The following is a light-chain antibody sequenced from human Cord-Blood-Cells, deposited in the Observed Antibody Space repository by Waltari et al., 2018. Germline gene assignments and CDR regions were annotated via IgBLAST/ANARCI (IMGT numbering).Light chain of an antibody. CDR3: QQYNSYST. CDR1: QSISSW. J-gene: IGKJ1*01. CDR2: KAS. Sequence: DIQMTQSPSTLSASVGDRFTITCRASQSISSWLAWYQQKPGKAPKLLIYKASSSESGVPSRFSGSGSGTEFTLTISSLQPDDFATYYCQQYNSYSTFGQGTKVEIK. V-gene: IGKV1-5*03.